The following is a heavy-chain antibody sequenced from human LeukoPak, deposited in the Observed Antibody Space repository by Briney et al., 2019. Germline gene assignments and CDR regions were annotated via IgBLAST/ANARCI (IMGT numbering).Heavy chain of an antibody. CDR2: IYHSGST. Sequence: PSETLSLTCTVSGGSISSSSYYWGWIRQPPGKGLEWIGSIYHSGSTYYNPSLKSRVTISVDTSKNQFSLKLSSVTAADTAVYYCARQIKYIGDDFFDYWGQGTLVTVSS. CDR1: GGSISSSSYY. D-gene: IGHD4-17*01. V-gene: IGHV4-39*01. J-gene: IGHJ4*02. CDR3: ARQIKYIGDDFFDY.